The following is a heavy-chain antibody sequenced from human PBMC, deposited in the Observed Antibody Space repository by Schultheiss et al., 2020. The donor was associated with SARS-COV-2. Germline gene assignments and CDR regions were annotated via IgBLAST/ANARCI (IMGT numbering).Heavy chain of an antibody. Sequence: GGSLRLSCAASGFTFSSYEMNWVRQAPGKGLEWVSYISSSGSTIYYADSVKGRFTISRDNAKNSLYQQMNSLRAEDTAVYYCARVGGSSGYFDYWGQGTLVTVSS. D-gene: IGHD3-22*01. J-gene: IGHJ4*02. V-gene: IGHV3-48*03. CDR1: GFTFSSYE. CDR3: ARVGGSSGYFDY. CDR2: ISSSGSTI.